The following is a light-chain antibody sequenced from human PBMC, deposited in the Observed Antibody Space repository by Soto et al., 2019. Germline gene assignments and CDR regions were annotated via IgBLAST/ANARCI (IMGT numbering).Light chain of an antibody. CDR3: QQYNKYRT. J-gene: IGKJ1*01. V-gene: IGKV1-5*01. Sequence: DIQMTQSPSTLSASVGDRVTITCRASQSISSWLAWYQQKPGKAPKLLIYDASSLESGVPSRFSGSGSGTEFTLTISSLQPDDFATYYCQQYNKYRTFGQGTKVEIK. CDR1: QSISSW. CDR2: DAS.